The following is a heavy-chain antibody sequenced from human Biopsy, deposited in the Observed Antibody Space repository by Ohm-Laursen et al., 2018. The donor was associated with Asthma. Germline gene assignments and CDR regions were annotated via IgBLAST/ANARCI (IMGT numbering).Heavy chain of an antibody. J-gene: IGHJ6*02. Sequence: LRLSCTASGFRFPIYGMHWVRQGPGKGPEWVALISYDGRETGYVDSVKGRFTISRDNFRNTVHLQMSSLRPEDSAVYYCTRDRFYNSVTSESFYYGVDVWGQGTTVTVSS. CDR2: ISYDGRET. CDR3: TRDRFYNSVTSESFYYGVDV. V-gene: IGHV3-30*03. CDR1: GFRFPIYG. D-gene: IGHD2-21*02.